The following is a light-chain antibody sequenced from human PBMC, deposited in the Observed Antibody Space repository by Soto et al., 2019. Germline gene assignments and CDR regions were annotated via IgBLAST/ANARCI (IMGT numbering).Light chain of an antibody. Sequence: EIVLTQSPATLSLSPGERATLSCRASQSVSSYLAWYQQKPGQAPRLLIYDASSRATGIPDRFSDSGSGTDFTLTISRLEPEDFAVYYCQQYGSSPPYTFGQGTRLEIK. CDR1: QSVSSY. V-gene: IGKV3-20*01. CDR3: QQYGSSPPYT. CDR2: DAS. J-gene: IGKJ5*01.